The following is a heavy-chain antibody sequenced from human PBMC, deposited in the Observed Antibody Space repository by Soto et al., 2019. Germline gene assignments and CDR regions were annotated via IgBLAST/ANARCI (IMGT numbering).Heavy chain of an antibody. CDR3: ARDPLERWLQSQAFDN. D-gene: IGHD5-12*01. V-gene: IGHV3-30-3*01. J-gene: IGHJ3*02. CDR1: GFTFSSYA. Sequence: QVQLVESRGGVVQPGRSLRLSCAASGFTFSSYAMHWVRQAPGKGLEWVAVISYDGSNKYYADSVKGRFTIPRDNSKNTLYLQMNSLRAEDTAVYYCARDPLERWLQSQAFDNWGQGTMVTVSS. CDR2: ISYDGSNK.